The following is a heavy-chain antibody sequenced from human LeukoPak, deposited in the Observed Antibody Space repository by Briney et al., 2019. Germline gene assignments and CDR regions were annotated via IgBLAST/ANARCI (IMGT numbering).Heavy chain of an antibody. J-gene: IGHJ4*02. CDR3: AREYCSGGSCYFDY. CDR1: GGSISSYY. V-gene: IGHV4-4*07. Sequence: SETLSLTCTVSGGSISSYYWSWIRQPAGKGLEWIGRIYTSGSTNYNPSLKSRVTMSVDTSKNQFSLKLSSVTAADTAVYYCAREYCSGGSCYFDYWGQGTLVTVSS. CDR2: IYTSGST. D-gene: IGHD2-15*01.